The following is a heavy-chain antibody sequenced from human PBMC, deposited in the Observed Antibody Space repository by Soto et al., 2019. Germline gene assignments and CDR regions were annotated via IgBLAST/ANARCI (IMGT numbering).Heavy chain of an antibody. CDR1: GFTFSGFD. Sequence: GGSLRLSYEASGFTFSGFDMHWVRQPTGKGPEWVSSIGTAGDTYYAVSVKGRFTISRDNAKNSLSLQMNSLRAGDMAVYFCAKSQEIGTHFFDSWGQGTQVTVSS. J-gene: IGHJ4*02. CDR3: AKSQEIGTHFFDS. V-gene: IGHV3-13*01. D-gene: IGHD6-13*01. CDR2: IGTAGDT.